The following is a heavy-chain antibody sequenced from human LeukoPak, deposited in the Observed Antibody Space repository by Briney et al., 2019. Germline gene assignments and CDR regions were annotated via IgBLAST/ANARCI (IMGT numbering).Heavy chain of an antibody. Sequence: SETLSLTCTVSGGSISSNYWSWIRQPPGKGLEWIGYIYYNGNTNYNPSLKSRVTTSVDTSKNQFSLKLSFVTAADTAVYYCAKDGVITYYYDSSGYFGDYWGQGTLVTVSS. CDR2: IYYNGNT. CDR3: AKDGVITYYYDSSGYFGDY. J-gene: IGHJ4*02. CDR1: GGSISSNY. D-gene: IGHD3-22*01. V-gene: IGHV4-59*01.